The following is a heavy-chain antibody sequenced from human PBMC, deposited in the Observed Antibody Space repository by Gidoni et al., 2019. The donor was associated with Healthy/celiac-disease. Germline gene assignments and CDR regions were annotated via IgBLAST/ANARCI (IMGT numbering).Heavy chain of an antibody. Sequence: QVQLVQSGAQVKKPGASVKVSCKASGYTFTSSYMHWARQGPGQGLEWIGIINPSGCSTSYEQKFKGRVTMTRDTSTSTVYMELSSLRSEDTAVYYCARDSGKQQLAVLALGMDVWGQGTTVTVSS. CDR2: INPSGCST. CDR3: ARDSGKQQLAVLALGMDV. J-gene: IGHJ6*02. CDR1: GYTFTSSY. V-gene: IGHV1-46*01. D-gene: IGHD6-13*01.